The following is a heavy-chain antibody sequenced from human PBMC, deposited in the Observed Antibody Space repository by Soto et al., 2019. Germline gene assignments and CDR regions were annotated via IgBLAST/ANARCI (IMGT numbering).Heavy chain of an antibody. J-gene: IGHJ4*02. CDR2: ISSSSSYI. D-gene: IGHD4-17*01. Sequence: EVQLVESGGGLVKPGGSLRLSCAASGFTFSSYSMNWVRQAPGKGLEWVSSISSSSSYIYYADSVKGRFTISRDNANNSLYLQMNSLRAEDTAVYYCARYRAVTTLGFDYWGQGTLVTVSS. CDR3: ARYRAVTTLGFDY. V-gene: IGHV3-21*01. CDR1: GFTFSSYS.